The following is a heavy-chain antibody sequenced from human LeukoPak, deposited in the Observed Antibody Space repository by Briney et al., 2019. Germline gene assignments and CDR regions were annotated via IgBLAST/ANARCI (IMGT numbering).Heavy chain of an antibody. CDR2: IYPGDSDT. V-gene: IGHV5-51*01. D-gene: IGHD3-3*01. Sequence: GESLQISCPGSGYSFTSYWIGWVRPMPGKGLEWMGIIYPGDSDTRYSPSFQGQVTISADKSISTAYLQWSSLKASDTAMYYCARVNYDFWSGDYNWFDPWGQGTLVTVPS. J-gene: IGHJ5*02. CDR3: ARVNYDFWSGDYNWFDP. CDR1: GYSFTSYW.